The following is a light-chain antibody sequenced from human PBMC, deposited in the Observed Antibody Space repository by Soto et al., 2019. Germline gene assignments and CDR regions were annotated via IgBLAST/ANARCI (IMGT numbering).Light chain of an antibody. CDR1: SSDVGGYNY. Sequence: QSALTQPASVSGSPGQSITISCTGTSSDVGGYNYVSWYQQHPGKAPKLMIYDVSNRPSGVSNRFSGSKSGNTAYLTISVLQAEDEADYYCSSYTSSSTYVFGTGTKLTVL. V-gene: IGLV2-14*01. J-gene: IGLJ1*01. CDR3: SSYTSSSTYV. CDR2: DVS.